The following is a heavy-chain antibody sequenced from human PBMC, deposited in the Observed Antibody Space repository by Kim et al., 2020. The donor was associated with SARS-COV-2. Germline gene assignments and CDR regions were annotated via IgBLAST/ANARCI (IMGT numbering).Heavy chain of an antibody. Sequence: GGSLRLSCAASGFTFSSNAMSWVRQAPGKGLEWVSLIYSGGSTTYYADSVKGRFTISRDDSKNTLYLQMNSLRVEDTAVYYCAKALEYDSSGYYYDYWGQGTLVTVSS. CDR3: AKALEYDSSGYYYDY. J-gene: IGHJ4*02. CDR1: GFTFSSNA. V-gene: IGHV3-23*03. D-gene: IGHD3-22*01. CDR2: IYSGGSTT.